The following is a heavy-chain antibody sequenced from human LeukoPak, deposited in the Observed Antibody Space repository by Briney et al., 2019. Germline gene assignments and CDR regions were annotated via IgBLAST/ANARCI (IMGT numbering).Heavy chain of an antibody. D-gene: IGHD2-2*01. V-gene: IGHV3-30*18. CDR2: ISYDGSNK. Sequence: QAGGSLRLSCVASGFTFSSYGMHWVRQAPGKGLEWVAVISYDGSNKYYADSVKGRFTISRDNSKNTLYLQMNSLRAEDTAVYYCAKDLKGYQLLWPIDYWGQGTLVTVSS. CDR3: AKDLKGYQLLWPIDY. CDR1: GFTFSSYG. J-gene: IGHJ4*02.